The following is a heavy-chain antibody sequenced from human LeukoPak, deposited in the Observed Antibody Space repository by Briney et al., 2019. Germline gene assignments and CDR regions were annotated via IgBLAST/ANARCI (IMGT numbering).Heavy chain of an antibody. J-gene: IGHJ4*02. Sequence: GSSVKVSCKASGGTFSSYAISWVRQAPGQGLEWMGGIIPIFGTANYAQKFQGRVTITTDKSTSTAYMELSSLRSEDTAVYYCARNGYYDSSGYYYPFDYWGQGTLVTVSS. CDR3: ARNGYYDSSGYYYPFDY. CDR1: GGTFSSYA. CDR2: IIPIFGTA. D-gene: IGHD3-22*01. V-gene: IGHV1-69*05.